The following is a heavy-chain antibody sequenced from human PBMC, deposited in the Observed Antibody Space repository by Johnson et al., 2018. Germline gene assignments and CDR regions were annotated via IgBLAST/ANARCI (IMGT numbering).Heavy chain of an antibody. Sequence: EVQLVESGGGLVQXGGSLRLXCAASGFTFSNCAMSWVRQAPGKGLEWVSAISGSGGSTYYADSVKGRFTISRDNSKNTLYLQMNSLRAEDTAVYYCAKDKEGYYDSSGYSTGAFDIWGQGTMVTVSS. J-gene: IGHJ3*02. CDR1: GFTFSNCA. V-gene: IGHV3-23*04. CDR3: AKDKEGYYDSSGYSTGAFDI. CDR2: ISGSGGST. D-gene: IGHD3-22*01.